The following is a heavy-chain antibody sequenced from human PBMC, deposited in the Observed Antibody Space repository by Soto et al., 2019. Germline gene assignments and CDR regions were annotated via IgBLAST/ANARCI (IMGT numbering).Heavy chain of an antibody. Sequence: WASVKVSCKASGFTFSNSAVQWVRQPRGQRIEWMGWIVVGSGHPNLAQRFQDRVTLTRDMSTGTAYMELSSLRSEDTAVYYCAADVIAVAGDFDYWGQGTQVTVSS. J-gene: IGHJ4*02. V-gene: IGHV1-58*01. CDR3: AADVIAVAGDFDY. CDR1: GFTFSNSA. CDR2: IVVGSGHP. D-gene: IGHD6-19*01.